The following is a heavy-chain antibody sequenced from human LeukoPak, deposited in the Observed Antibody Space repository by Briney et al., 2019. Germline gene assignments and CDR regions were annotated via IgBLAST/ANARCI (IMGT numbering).Heavy chain of an antibody. V-gene: IGHV4-34*01. CDR2: INHSGST. CDR3: ARVGAEYCSSTSCHHQPYSRSKYYFDY. CDR1: GGSFSGYY. D-gene: IGHD2-2*01. J-gene: IGHJ4*02. Sequence: PSETLSLTCAVYGGSFSGYYWSWLRQPPGKGLEWIGEINHSGSTNYNPSLKSRVTISVDTSKNQFSLKPSTVTAADTAVYYCARVGAEYCSSTSCHHQPYSRSKYYFDYWGQGTLVTVSS.